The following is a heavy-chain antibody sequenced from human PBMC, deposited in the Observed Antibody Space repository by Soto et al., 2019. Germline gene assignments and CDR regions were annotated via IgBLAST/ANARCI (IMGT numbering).Heavy chain of an antibody. CDR3: ARSTQKVNKYAPATLLDY. D-gene: IGHD2-8*01. CDR1: GFTFSTYG. V-gene: IGHV3-30*03. CDR2: ISYDGSNK. Sequence: GGSLRLSCAASGFTFSTYGMHWVRQAPGKGLEWVAVISYDGSNKFYADSVKGRFTISRDNSQNTLYLQMNSLRTEDTAVYYCARSTQKVNKYAPATLLDYWGQGILVTVSS. J-gene: IGHJ4*02.